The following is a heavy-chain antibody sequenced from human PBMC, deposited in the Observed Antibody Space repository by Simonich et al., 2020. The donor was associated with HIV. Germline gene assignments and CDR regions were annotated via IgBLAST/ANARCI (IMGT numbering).Heavy chain of an antibody. CDR2: IKSDGTTT. V-gene: IGHV3-74*01. CDR3: YGAFDV. CDR1: GFTFGNYW. Sequence: EVQLVESGGGLVQSGGSLRLSCVASGFTFGNYWMHWVRQAPGKGLGWCSRIKSDGTTTIYADSVKGRFIISRDNPKNTLYLQMNSLRTEDTAVYFCYGAFDVWGQGTMVTVSS. J-gene: IGHJ3*01. D-gene: IGHD4-17*01.